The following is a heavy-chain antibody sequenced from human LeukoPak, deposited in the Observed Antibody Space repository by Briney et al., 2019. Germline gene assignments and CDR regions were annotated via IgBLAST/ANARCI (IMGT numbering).Heavy chain of an antibody. CDR1: GYTFTGYY. J-gene: IGHJ3*02. D-gene: IGHD2-21*02. CDR2: INLNSGGT. V-gene: IGHV1-2*02. Sequence: ASVKVSCTASGYTFTGYYIHWVRQAPGQGLEWMGWINLNSGGTSYAQKFQGRVTMTRDTSISTAYMELSRLRSDDTAVYYCARDNWAYCGGDCYSKDAFDIWGQGTMVTVSS. CDR3: ARDNWAYCGGDCYSKDAFDI.